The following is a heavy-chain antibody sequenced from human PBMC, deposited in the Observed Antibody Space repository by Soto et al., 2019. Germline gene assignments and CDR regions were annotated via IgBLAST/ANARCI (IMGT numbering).Heavy chain of an antibody. V-gene: IGHV1-8*01. J-gene: IGHJ4*02. CDR1: GYTFTSYD. CDR3: ARGSSSGYTKYYFDY. Sequence: ASVKVSCKASGYTFTSYDINWVRQATGQGLEWMGWMNANSGNTNYAQKFQGRVTMTTDTSTSTAYMELRSLRSDDTAVYYCARGSSSGYTKYYFDYWGQGTLVTVSS. D-gene: IGHD3-22*01. CDR2: MNANSGNT.